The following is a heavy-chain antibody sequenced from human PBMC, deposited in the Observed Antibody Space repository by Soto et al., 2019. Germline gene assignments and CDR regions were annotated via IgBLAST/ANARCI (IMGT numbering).Heavy chain of an antibody. J-gene: IGHJ4*02. CDR2: IFSTGTT. D-gene: IGHD6-13*01. Sequence: PSETLSLTCTVSGGSINNYYWSWIRQPPGKGLEWIAYIFSTGTTSCNPSLKSRVSASVDTSKSQVYLHLNSVTAADTAVYYCARHPQVPYFQQGLDYWGQGTLVTVSS. V-gene: IGHV4-59*08. CDR1: GGSINNYY. CDR3: ARHPQVPYFQQGLDY.